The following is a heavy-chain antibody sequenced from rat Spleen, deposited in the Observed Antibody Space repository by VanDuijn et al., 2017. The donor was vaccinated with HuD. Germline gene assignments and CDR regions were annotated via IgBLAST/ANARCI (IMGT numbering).Heavy chain of an antibody. CDR3: TRDSDWYFDF. Sequence: QVQLKESGPGLVQPSQTLSLTCTVSGFSLTRNHVHWVRQPPGKGLEWIAAISSGGSTYYNSALKSRLSISRDTSKSQVFLKRNRLQTEDTAIYFCTRDSDWYFDFWGPGTMVTVSS. V-gene: IGHV2S12*01. D-gene: IGHD1-1*01. J-gene: IGHJ1*01. CDR1: GFSLTRNH. CDR2: ISSGGST.